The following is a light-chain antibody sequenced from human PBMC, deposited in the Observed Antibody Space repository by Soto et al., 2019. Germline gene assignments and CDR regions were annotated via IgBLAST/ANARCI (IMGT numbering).Light chain of an antibody. CDR3: QVWDSSSDHRNV. J-gene: IGLJ6*01. CDR1: NIGSKS. Sequence: SYELTQPPSVSVAPGKTARITCGGNNIGSKSVHWYQQKPGQVPVVVIYDDNDRPSGIPERFSGSNFGNTATLTISRVEAGDEADYYCQVWDSSSDHRNVFGSGTKVTVL. V-gene: IGLV3-21*04. CDR2: DDN.